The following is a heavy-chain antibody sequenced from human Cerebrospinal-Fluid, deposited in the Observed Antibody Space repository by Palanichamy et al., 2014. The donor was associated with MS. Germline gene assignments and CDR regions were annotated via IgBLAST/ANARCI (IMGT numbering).Heavy chain of an antibody. Sequence: QVKLQQSGPGLVKPSQTLSLTCAVSGGSISGGGYSWSWIRQPPGKGLEWIGYIFDNGNTYYNLPLKSRVTISIDTSKNQFSLKLSSVTAADTAVYYCARVHRGWTGYFGVRREPSHYGLDVWGQGTTVTVSS. V-gene: IGHV4-30-4*07. CDR3: ARVHRGWTGYFGVRREPSHYGLDV. CDR2: IFDNGNT. J-gene: IGHJ6*02. D-gene: IGHD3/OR15-3a*01. CDR1: GGSISGGGYS.